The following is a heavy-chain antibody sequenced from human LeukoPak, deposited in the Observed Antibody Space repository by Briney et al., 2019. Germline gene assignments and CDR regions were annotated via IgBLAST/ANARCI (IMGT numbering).Heavy chain of an antibody. CDR2: IYPGDSDT. Sequence: GESLKISCKGSGYSFTSYWIGWARQMPGKGLEWMGIIYPGDSDTRYSPSFQGQVTISADKSISTAYLQWSSLEASDTAMYYCARLGRRYSYGYYYYGMDVWGQGTTVTVSS. D-gene: IGHD5-18*01. V-gene: IGHV5-51*01. CDR1: GYSFTSYW. CDR3: ARLGRRYSYGYYYYGMDV. J-gene: IGHJ6*02.